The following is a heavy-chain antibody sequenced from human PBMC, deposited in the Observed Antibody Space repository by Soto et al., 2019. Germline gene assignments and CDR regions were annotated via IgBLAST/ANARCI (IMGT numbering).Heavy chain of an antibody. Sequence: GGSLRLSCAASGFTFSNYDMSWVRQAPGKGLEWVSYISRSSSAIYYADSVKGRFTISRDNVKNSLYLQMNSLRAEDTAVYYCARDQLYDNDISGRPLNAFDVWGQGTMVTVSS. CDR1: GFTFSNYD. D-gene: IGHD3-22*01. CDR3: ARDQLYDNDISGRPLNAFDV. J-gene: IGHJ3*01. V-gene: IGHV3-48*01. CDR2: ISRSSSAI.